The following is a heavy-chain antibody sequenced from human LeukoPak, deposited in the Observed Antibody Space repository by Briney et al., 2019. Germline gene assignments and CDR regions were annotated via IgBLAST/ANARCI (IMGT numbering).Heavy chain of an antibody. J-gene: IGHJ4*02. CDR3: ATEPGRTTVVTLGY. V-gene: IGHV1-69*13. Sequence: EASVTVSCTASGGTFSSYAISWVRQAPGQGLEWMGEIIPIFGTANYAQKFQGRVTITADESTSTAYMELSSLRSEDTAVYYCATEPGRTTVVTLGYWGQGTLVTVSS. CDR1: GGTFSSYA. CDR2: IIPIFGTA. D-gene: IGHD4-23*01.